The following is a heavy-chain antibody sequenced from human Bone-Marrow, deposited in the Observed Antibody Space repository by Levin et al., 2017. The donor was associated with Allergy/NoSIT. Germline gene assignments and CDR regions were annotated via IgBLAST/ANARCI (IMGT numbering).Heavy chain of an antibody. D-gene: IGHD2-21*02. J-gene: IGHJ5*02. V-gene: IGHV4-39*01. CDR2: IDYNDNT. CDR3: VRHWNIVTAFSS. CDR1: GDSIRSSGSC. Sequence: PSETLSLTCTVSGDSIRSSGSCWGWIRQSPGKGLEWIGSIDYNDNTYYSPPLKSRVTISVDTSTNHFSLKLSSVTAADTALYYGVRHWNIVTAFSSWGQGILVSVS.